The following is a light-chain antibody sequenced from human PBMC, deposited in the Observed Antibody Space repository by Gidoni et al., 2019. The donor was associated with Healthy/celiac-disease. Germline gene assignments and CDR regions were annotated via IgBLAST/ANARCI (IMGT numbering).Light chain of an antibody. V-gene: IGKV4-1*01. Sequence: DIVMTQSPDSLAMSLGERATINCKSSQSVLYSSNNKNYLAWYQQKPGQPPKLLIYWASTRESGVPDRFSGSGSGTDFTITISSLQAEDVAVYYCQQDYSTLFTFXPXTKVDIK. J-gene: IGKJ3*01. CDR2: WAS. CDR3: QQDYSTLFT. CDR1: QSVLYSSNNKNY.